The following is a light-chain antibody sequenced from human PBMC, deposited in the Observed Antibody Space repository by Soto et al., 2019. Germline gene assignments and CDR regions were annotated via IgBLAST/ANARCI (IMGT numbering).Light chain of an antibody. V-gene: IGKV3-20*01. CDR1: QSFAGSD. Sequence: EIVLTQSPGTLSLFPGERATLSCRASQSFAGSDLAWYQQKPGQAPRLLIYGVSSRATGIPDRFSGGGSGMDFTLTISRLEPEDFAVYYCQQYGASRTFGQGTKVEIK. CDR3: QQYGASRT. J-gene: IGKJ1*01. CDR2: GVS.